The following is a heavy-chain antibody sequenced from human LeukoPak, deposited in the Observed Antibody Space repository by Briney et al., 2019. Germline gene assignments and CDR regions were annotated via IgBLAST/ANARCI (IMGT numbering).Heavy chain of an antibody. D-gene: IGHD5-12*01. CDR2: IYTSGST. CDR3: ARDGGYSGYDFDY. CDR1: GGSISSGSYY. V-gene: IGHV4-61*02. Sequence: SQTLSLTCTVSGGSISSGSYYWSWIRQPAGKGLEWIGRIYTSGSTNYNPSLKSRVTISVDTSKNQFSLKLSSVTAADTAVYYCARDGGYSGYDFDYWGQGTLVTVSS. J-gene: IGHJ4*02.